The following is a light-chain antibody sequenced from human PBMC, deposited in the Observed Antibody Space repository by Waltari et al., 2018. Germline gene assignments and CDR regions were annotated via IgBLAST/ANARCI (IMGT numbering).Light chain of an antibody. CDR1: SSNIGSNY. J-gene: IGLJ2*01. CDR2: RNN. Sequence: QSVLTQPPSASGTPGQRVTISCSGSSSNIGSNYVYWHQQLPGTAPKLLIYRNNQRPSGVPDRFSGSKSGTSASLAISGLRSEDEADYYCAAWDDSLSAGVVFGGGTKLTVL. V-gene: IGLV1-47*01. CDR3: AAWDDSLSAGVV.